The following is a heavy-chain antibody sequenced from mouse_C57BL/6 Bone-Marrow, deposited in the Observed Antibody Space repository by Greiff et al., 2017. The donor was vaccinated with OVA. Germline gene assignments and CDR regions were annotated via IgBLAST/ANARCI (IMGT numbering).Heavy chain of an antibody. D-gene: IGHD1-1*01. Sequence: EVQLQESGPGLVKPSQSLSLTCSVTGYSITSGYYWNWIRQFPGNKLEWMGYISYDGSNNYNPSLKNRISITRDTSKNQFFLKLNSVTTEDTATYYCAKYYGSSWGYAMDYWGQGTSVTVSS. CDR1: GYSITSGYY. CDR2: ISYDGSN. V-gene: IGHV3-6*01. CDR3: AKYYGSSWGYAMDY. J-gene: IGHJ4*01.